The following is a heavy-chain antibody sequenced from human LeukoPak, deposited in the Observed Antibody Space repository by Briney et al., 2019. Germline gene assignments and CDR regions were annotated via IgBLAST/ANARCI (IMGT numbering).Heavy chain of an antibody. CDR1: GFTLGSYE. Sequence: GGSLRLSCAASGFTLGSYEMNWVRQAPGKGLEWVSYISKSGSTIYYADSVKGRFTISRDNAKNSLSLQMNSLRAEDTAVYYCASFSDVWGQGTTVTVSS. J-gene: IGHJ6*02. V-gene: IGHV3-48*03. D-gene: IGHD3-3*01. CDR3: ASFSDV. CDR2: ISKSGSTI.